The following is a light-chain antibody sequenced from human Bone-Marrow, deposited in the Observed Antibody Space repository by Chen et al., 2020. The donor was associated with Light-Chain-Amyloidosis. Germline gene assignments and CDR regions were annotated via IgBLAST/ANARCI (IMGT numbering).Light chain of an antibody. CDR2: DVS. J-gene: IGLJ3*02. Sequence: SYVLPQPSSVSVAPGQTATIACGGNNIGSTSVHGYQQTPGQAPLLVVYDVSDRPSGIPERLSGSNSGNTATLTISRVEAGDEADYYCQVWDRSSDRPVFGGGTKLTVL. CDR1: NIGSTS. V-gene: IGLV3-21*02. CDR3: QVWDRSSDRPV.